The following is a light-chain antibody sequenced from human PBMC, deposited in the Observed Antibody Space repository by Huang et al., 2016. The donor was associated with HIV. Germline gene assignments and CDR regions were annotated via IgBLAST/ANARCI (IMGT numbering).Light chain of an antibody. CDR1: QNITNDY. V-gene: IGKV3-20*01. Sequence: EIVLTQSLDTLSLSPGERCALSCRASQNITNDYLAWYQQKSCQAPRLLIYGSAGRATGVPVRFGGSGSGAEFILTIDRLEPEDFASYYCQQYSTSPWTFGPGTKLEVK. J-gene: IGKJ1*01. CDR3: QQYSTSPWT. CDR2: GSA.